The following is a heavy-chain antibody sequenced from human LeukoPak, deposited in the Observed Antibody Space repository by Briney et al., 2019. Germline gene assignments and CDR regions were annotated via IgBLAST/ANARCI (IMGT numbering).Heavy chain of an antibody. D-gene: IGHD3-10*01. CDR2: INHSGST. CDR1: GGSFSGYY. CDR3: ARHVLLWFGELLGRNWFDP. Sequence: SETLSLTCAVYGGSFSGYYWSWLRQPPGKGLEWIGEINHSGSTNYNPSLKSRVTISVDTSKNQFSLKLSSVTAADTAVYYCARHVLLWFGELLGRNWFDPWGQGTLVTVSS. J-gene: IGHJ5*02. V-gene: IGHV4-34*01.